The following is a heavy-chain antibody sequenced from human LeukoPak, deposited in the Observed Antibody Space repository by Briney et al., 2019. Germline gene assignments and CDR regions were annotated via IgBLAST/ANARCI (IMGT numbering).Heavy chain of an antibody. CDR2: ISSSSNTM. Sequence: GGSLRLSCAASGFTFSSYRMNWVRQAPGKGLEWVSYISSSSNTMYYADSVKGRFTISRDNAKNSLSLQMNSLRAEDTAVYYCARSGGGETAMAPFDYWGQGTLVTVSS. CDR1: GFTFSSYR. J-gene: IGHJ4*02. CDR3: ARSGGGETAMAPFDY. V-gene: IGHV3-48*01. D-gene: IGHD5-18*01.